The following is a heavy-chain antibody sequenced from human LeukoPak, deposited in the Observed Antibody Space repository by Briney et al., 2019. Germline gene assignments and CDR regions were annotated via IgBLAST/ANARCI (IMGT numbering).Heavy chain of an antibody. CDR3: VRQTYGSGSYYNLDC. D-gene: IGHD3-10*01. V-gene: IGHV4-39*01. J-gene: IGHJ4*02. CDR2: IYYSGST. CDR1: GGSISSSTHY. Sequence: SETLSLTCTVSGGSISSSTHYWGWIRQPPGKGLGWIGTIYYSGSTYYNPSLKSRATISVDTSKNQFSLKLGSVTAADTAMYYCVRQTYGSGSYYNLDCWGQGTLVTVSS.